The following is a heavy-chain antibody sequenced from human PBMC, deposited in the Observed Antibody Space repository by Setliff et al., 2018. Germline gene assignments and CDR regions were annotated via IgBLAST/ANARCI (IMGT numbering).Heavy chain of an antibody. CDR3: STGSIVGATAAEYFQH. J-gene: IGHJ1*01. D-gene: IGHD1-26*01. V-gene: IGHV3-21*01. CDR1: GFNFRNSA. CDR2: IRAGSDNI. Sequence: GGSLRLSCAASGFNFRNSAMNWVRQAPGKGLEWVSGIRAGSDNIAYADSVKVRFTISRDNAKNSLNLQMNSLRAEDTAVYYCSTGSIVGATAAEYFQHWGQGTLVTVSS.